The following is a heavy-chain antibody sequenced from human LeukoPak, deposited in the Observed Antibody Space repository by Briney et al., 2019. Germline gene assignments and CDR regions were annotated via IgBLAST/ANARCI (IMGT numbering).Heavy chain of an antibody. D-gene: IGHD3-10*01. CDR1: GFTFSNAW. J-gene: IGHJ6*02. CDR2: SKSKTDGGKT. CDR3: TTDREYYGSGSYYAGLLGYYYYGMDV. Sequence: GGALRLSCAASGFTFSNAWMSWVREAPGKGVEWGGRSKSKTDGGKTEYAAPVKGRFTISRDDSKNTLYLQMNSLKTEDTAVYYCTTDREYYGSGSYYAGLLGYYYYGMDVWGQGTTVTVSS. V-gene: IGHV3-15*01.